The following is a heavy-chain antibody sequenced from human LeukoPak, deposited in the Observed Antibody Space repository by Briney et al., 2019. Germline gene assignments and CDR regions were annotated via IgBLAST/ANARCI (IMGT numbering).Heavy chain of an antibody. CDR3: ATDRVWFGELFTDY. V-gene: IGHV1-24*01. J-gene: IGHJ4*02. Sequence: ASVKVSCKVSGYTLTELSMHWARQAPGKGLEWMGGFDPEDGETIYAQKFQGRVTMTEDTSTDTAYMELSSLRSEDTAVYYCATDRVWFGELFTDYWGQGTPVTVSS. CDR2: FDPEDGET. CDR1: GYTLTELS. D-gene: IGHD3-10*01.